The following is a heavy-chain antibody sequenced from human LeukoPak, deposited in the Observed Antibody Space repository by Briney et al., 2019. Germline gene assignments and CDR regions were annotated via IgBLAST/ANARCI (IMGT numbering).Heavy chain of an antibody. D-gene: IGHD3-10*01. CDR2: MNPNSGNT. Sequence: GASVRVSCKASGYTFNNYGISWVRQAPGQGLEWMGWMNPNSGNTGYAQKFQGRVTMTRNTSISTAYMELSSLRSEDMAVYYCARGAKFRSYGSGTYYTSLPFDPWGQGTLVTVSS. J-gene: IGHJ5*02. V-gene: IGHV1-8*02. CDR1: GYTFNNYG. CDR3: ARGAKFRSYGSGTYYTSLPFDP.